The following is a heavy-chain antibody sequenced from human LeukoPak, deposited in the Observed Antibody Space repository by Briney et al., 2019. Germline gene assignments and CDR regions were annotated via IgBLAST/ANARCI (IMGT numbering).Heavy chain of an antibody. CDR1: DGSISSNY. V-gene: IGHV4-59*08. D-gene: IGHD3-10*01. CDR3: ASGGYYYGSGSYPPPFDY. J-gene: IGHJ4*02. Sequence: SETLSVTCTVSDGSISSNYWSWIRQPPGKGLEWIGNIYYTGSTNYNPSLKSRVTISINTSKNQFSLKLSSVTAADTAVYYCASGGYYYGSGSYPPPFDYWGQGTLVTVSS. CDR2: IYYTGST.